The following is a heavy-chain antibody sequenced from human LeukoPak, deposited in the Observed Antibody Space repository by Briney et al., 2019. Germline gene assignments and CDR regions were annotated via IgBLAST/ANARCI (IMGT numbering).Heavy chain of an antibody. D-gene: IGHD3-10*01. Sequence: GGSLRLSCVASGFTFSIYAMSWVRQAPGKGLEWVSVINSNGGTTFYADSVKGRFTISRDNSKNTLYLQMNSLRAEDTAVYYCAKRGYYGSGSFSNQNWFDPWGQGTLVTVSS. CDR3: AKRGYYGSGSFSNQNWFDP. V-gene: IGHV3-23*01. J-gene: IGHJ5*02. CDR1: GFTFSIYA. CDR2: INSNGGTT.